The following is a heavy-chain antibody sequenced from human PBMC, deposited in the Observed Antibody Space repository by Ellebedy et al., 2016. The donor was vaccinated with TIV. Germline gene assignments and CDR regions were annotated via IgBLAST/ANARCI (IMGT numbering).Heavy chain of an antibody. J-gene: IGHJ4*02. V-gene: IGHV3-21*04. CDR1: GFTFSSYS. Sequence: GESLKISCAASGFTFSSYSMNWVRQAPGKGLEWVSSISSSSSYIYYADSVKGRFTISRDNSKNTLDLQMNSLRAEDTAVYYCARETWFGELLSVEYWGQGTLVTVSS. D-gene: IGHD3-10*01. CDR3: ARETWFGELLSVEY. CDR2: ISSSSSYI.